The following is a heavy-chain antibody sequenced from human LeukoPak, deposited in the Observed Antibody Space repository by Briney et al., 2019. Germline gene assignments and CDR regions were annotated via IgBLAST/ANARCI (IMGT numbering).Heavy chain of an antibody. CDR2: MNEDGGEK. CDR3: ARDRGYSNFDY. V-gene: IGHV3-7*01. Sequence: GGSLRLSCAAYGFGFSNYWMSWVRQAPGKGLEWVANMNEDGGEKNYVDSVKGRFTISRDNAQDTLYLQMNSLRAEDTAVYYCARDRGYSNFDYWGQGTLLTVSS. D-gene: IGHD4-11*01. J-gene: IGHJ4*02. CDR1: GFGFSNYW.